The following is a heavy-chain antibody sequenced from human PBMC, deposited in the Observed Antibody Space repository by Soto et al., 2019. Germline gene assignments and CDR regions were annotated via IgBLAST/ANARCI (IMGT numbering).Heavy chain of an antibody. CDR1: GFTFGTYS. V-gene: IGHV3-48*02. J-gene: IGHJ6*02. Sequence: PGGSLRLSCAGSGFTFGTYSMNWVRQAAGKGLEWIAYISYDSDTIQYADSVKGRFTISRDNARNSLYLQMNSLRDEDTAVYYCARLYYDYVWGQGTTVTVSS. D-gene: IGHD3-3*01. CDR2: ISYDSDTI. CDR3: ARLYYDYV.